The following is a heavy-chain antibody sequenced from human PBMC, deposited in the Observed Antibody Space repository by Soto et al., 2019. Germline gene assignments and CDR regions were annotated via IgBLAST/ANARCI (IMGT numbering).Heavy chain of an antibody. CDR3: ARENYDSSGFFDY. D-gene: IGHD3-22*01. CDR1: GGSISSGGYS. CDR2: IYHSGST. Sequence: SETLSLTCAVSGGSISSGGYSWSWIRQPPGKGLEWIGYIYHSGSTYYNPSLKSRVTISVDRSKNQFSLKLSSVTAADTAVYYCARENYDSSGFFDYWGQGTLVTVSS. V-gene: IGHV4-30-2*01. J-gene: IGHJ4*02.